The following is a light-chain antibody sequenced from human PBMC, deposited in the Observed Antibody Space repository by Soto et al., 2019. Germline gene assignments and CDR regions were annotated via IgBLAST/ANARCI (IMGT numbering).Light chain of an antibody. Sequence: DIVLTQSPGTLSLSPGERATLSCRASQSVSGNYFAWYQQKPGQAPRLLIYAVSGRATGIPDRFSGSGSGTDFTLTISRLEPEDFAVYYCQQYGSSPGTFGQGTKVEIK. CDR2: AVS. J-gene: IGKJ2*01. CDR3: QQYGSSPGT. V-gene: IGKV3-20*01. CDR1: QSVSGNY.